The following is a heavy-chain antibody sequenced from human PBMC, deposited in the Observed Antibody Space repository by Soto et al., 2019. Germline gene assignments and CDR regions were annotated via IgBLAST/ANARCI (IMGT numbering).Heavy chain of an antibody. D-gene: IGHD1-26*01. Sequence: GGSLRLSCAASGFSFSDYYMSWIRQAPGKGLEWVSLISTSGSSTDYADSVKGRFTISRDNAKNSLSLQMNSLRAEDTAVYYCANLAKNYYHYMDVWGKGTTVTVSS. J-gene: IGHJ6*03. CDR1: GFSFSDYY. V-gene: IGHV3-11*01. CDR2: ISTSGSST. CDR3: ANLAKNYYHYMDV.